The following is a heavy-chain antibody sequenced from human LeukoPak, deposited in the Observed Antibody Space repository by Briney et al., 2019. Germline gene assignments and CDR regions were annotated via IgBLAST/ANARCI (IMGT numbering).Heavy chain of an antibody. J-gene: IGHJ4*02. D-gene: IGHD2-2*01. CDR2: IKQDETEE. CDR3: VRLGSTSPGNWYKLFAQ. CDR1: GFTFSNFW. V-gene: IGHV3-7*03. Sequence: GESLRLSWTASGFTFSNFWMGWVRKAPGKGLEWVANIKQDETEEFYLGSVKGRFTISRNNAKNSLYRQMNSLRVEDTALNYCVRLGSTSPGNWYKLFAQGGQGTLVTVSS.